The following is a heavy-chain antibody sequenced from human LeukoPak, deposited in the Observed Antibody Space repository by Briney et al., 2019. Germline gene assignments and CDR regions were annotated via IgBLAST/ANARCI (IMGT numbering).Heavy chain of an antibody. Sequence: GASVKVSCKASGGTFSSYAISWVRQAPGQGLEWMGIINPSGGSTSYAQKFQGRVTMTRDMSTSTVYMELSSLRSEDTAVYYCARASESLAITVPYSNWFDPWGQGTLVTVSS. CDR2: INPSGGST. J-gene: IGHJ5*02. V-gene: IGHV1-46*01. CDR1: GGTFSSYA. D-gene: IGHD2-21*01. CDR3: ARASESLAITVPYSNWFDP.